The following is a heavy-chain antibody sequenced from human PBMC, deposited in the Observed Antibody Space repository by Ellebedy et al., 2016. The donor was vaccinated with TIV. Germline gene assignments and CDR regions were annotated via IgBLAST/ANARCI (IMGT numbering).Heavy chain of an antibody. CDR3: ARIRYGDHRGYFEY. V-gene: IGHV4-34*01. Sequence: MPSETLSLTCAVYGDTFSGYYWGRTRQPPGKGLEWIGSVGYSGTTYNNPSLESRVTVSVDLPKNQFSLKVISLTAADTAVYHCARIRYGDHRGYFEYWGQGRLVSVSA. CDR2: VGYSGTT. CDR1: GDTFSGYY. D-gene: IGHD4-17*01. J-gene: IGHJ4*02.